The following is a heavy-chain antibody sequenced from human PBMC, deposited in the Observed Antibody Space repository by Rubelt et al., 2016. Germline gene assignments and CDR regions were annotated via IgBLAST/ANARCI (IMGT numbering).Heavy chain of an antibody. CDR3: ARDSAGFDY. V-gene: IGHV4-34*11. CDR1: GGSFSGYY. CDR2: ISYTGST. D-gene: IGHD6-13*01. J-gene: IGHJ4*02. Sequence: QVQLQQWGAGLLKPSETLSLTCAVYGGSFSGYYWSWIRQPPGKGLEWIGYISYTGSTKYSPSLKSRVAISVDTSKNQFSLRLSSVTAADTAVYCCARDSAGFDYWGQGTLVTVSS.